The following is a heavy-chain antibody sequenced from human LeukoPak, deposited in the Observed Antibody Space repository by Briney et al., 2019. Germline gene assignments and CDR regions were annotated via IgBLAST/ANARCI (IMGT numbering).Heavy chain of an antibody. CDR2: IYHSGRT. D-gene: IGHD1-26*01. V-gene: IGHV4-4*02. CDR1: DGSISNSNW. CDR3: ARDRYSGSYDDAFDI. J-gene: IGHJ3*02. Sequence: SETLSLTCAVSDGSISNSNWWSWVRQPPGKGLEWIEEIYHSGRTNYIPSLKSRVTISVDKSKNQFSLKLSSVTAADTAVYYCARDRYSGSYDDAFDIWGQGTMVTVSS.